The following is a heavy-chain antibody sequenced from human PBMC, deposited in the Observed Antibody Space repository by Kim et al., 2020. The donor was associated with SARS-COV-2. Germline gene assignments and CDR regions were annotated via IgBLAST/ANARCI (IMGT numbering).Heavy chain of an antibody. V-gene: IGHV4-34*01. CDR2: INHSGST. D-gene: IGHD3-3*01. CDR3: ARGQSGAWSGYYRGYYYYYMDV. CDR1: GGSFSGYY. J-gene: IGHJ6*03. Sequence: SETLSLTCAVYGGSFSGYYWSWIRQPPGKGLEWIGEINHSGSTNYNPSLKSRVTISVDTSKNRFSLKLSSVTAADTAVYYCARGQSGAWSGYYRGYYYYYMDVWGKGTTVTVSS.